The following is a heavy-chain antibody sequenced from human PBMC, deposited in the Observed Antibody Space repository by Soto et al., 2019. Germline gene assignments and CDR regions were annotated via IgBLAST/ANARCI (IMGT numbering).Heavy chain of an antibody. CDR2: ISYDGSNK. D-gene: IGHD6-19*01. J-gene: IGHJ6*02. V-gene: IGHV3-30*18. Sequence: LRLSCAASGFTFSSYGMHWVRQAPGKGLEWVAVISYDGSNKYYADSVKGRFTISRDNSKNTLYLQMNSLRAEDTAVYYCAKGGSSGLGYYYYYGMDVWGQGTTVTVSS. CDR1: GFTFSSYG. CDR3: AKGGSSGLGYYYYYGMDV.